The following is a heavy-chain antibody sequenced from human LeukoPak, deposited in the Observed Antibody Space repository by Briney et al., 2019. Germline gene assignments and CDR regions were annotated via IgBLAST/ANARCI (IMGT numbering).Heavy chain of an antibody. CDR1: GFAVSSKY. CDR2: IYTGGST. J-gene: IGHJ3*02. D-gene: IGHD1-14*01. Sequence: QTGGSLRLSCVASGFAVSSKYMSWIRQAPGKGPEWVSVIYTGGSTHYPDSVMGRFTISRDDSKNTVSLQMNSLRAEDTAVYYCARNLGTLATGGVALDIWGQGTMVTVAS. CDR3: ARNLGTLATGGVALDI. V-gene: IGHV3-66*01.